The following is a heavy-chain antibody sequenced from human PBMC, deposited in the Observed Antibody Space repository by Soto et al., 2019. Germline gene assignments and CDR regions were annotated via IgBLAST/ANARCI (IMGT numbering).Heavy chain of an antibody. D-gene: IGHD3-10*01. CDR1: GSSFSNFY. CDR3: ARGGIQLSYAFDQ. V-gene: IGHV4-4*07. CDR2: IYTRGAT. Sequence: SETLSLTCSVSGSSFSNFYWSWIRQSAGKGLEWIGRIYTRGATSYNPSLKSRVTMSVDTSQTQMSLNLTSVTAADTAVYYCARGGIQLSYAFDQWGQGILVTVS. J-gene: IGHJ4*02.